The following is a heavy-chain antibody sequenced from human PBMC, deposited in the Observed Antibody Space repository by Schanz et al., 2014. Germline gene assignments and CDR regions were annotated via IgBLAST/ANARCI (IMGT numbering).Heavy chain of an antibody. J-gene: IGHJ5*02. D-gene: IGHD3-16*01. CDR2: ISSSGSSI. Sequence: EVQLVESGGGLVKPGGSLRLSCAASGFTFNNFNMNWVRQAPGKGLEWVSSISSSGSSIYYADSVKGRFTISRDNANNTLCLRTNSLRAEDTAVYYSASEYNYFKTEAPWGQGTLVTVSS. CDR1: GFTFNNFN. CDR3: ASEYNYFKTEAP. V-gene: IGHV3-21*06.